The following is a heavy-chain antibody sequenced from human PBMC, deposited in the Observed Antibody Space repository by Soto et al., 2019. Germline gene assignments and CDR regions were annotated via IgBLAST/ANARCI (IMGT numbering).Heavy chain of an antibody. CDR3: ARGRTVRNYADDSSDYFYFFDY. V-gene: IGHV4-59*01. J-gene: IGHJ4*02. Sequence: NPSETLSLTCTVSGDSISTFYCGWSRQSPGKELEWIGYVYYTGSTNYNPSLKSRVTISVDRSKNQFSLKLTSANAADTAVYYCARGRTVRNYADDSSDYFYFFDYWGQGTQVTVSS. CDR1: GDSISTFY. CDR2: VYYTGST. D-gene: IGHD3-22*01.